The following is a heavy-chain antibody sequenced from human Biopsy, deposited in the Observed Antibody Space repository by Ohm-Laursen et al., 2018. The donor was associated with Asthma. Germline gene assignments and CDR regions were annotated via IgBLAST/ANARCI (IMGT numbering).Heavy chain of an antibody. CDR3: AREGVAGTHIED. D-gene: IGHD6-19*01. Sequence: SLRLSCAASRFTYEMHWVRQAPGRGLEWVAVISYDGSSIYYADSVKGRFTISRDNSKNTLSLQMNSLTAEDTAVYYCAREGVAGTHIEDWGQGTLVTVSS. CDR1: RFTYE. CDR2: ISYDGSSI. V-gene: IGHV3-30-3*01. J-gene: IGHJ4*02.